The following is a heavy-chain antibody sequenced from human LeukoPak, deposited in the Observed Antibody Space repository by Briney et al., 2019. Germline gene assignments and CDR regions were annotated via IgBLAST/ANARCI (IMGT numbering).Heavy chain of an antibody. Sequence: GGSLRLSCAASGFTFSSYGMHWVRQAPGKGLEWVAFIRYGGSNKYYADSVKGRFTISRDNSKNTLYLQMNSLRAEDTAVYYCAKGLTYYYDSSGYYYYYYYMDVWGKGTTVTVSS. D-gene: IGHD3-22*01. CDR2: IRYGGSNK. CDR3: AKGLTYYYDSSGYYYYYYYMDV. V-gene: IGHV3-30*02. CDR1: GFTFSSYG. J-gene: IGHJ6*03.